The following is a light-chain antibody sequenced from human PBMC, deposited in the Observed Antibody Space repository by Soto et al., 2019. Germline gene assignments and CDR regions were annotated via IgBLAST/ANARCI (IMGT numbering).Light chain of an antibody. CDR2: DAS. V-gene: IGKV3D-20*02. J-gene: IGKJ1*01. CDR3: QQRDIWPWT. Sequence: EFVLTQSPGTLSLSPGERATLSCRASQTVRNNYLAWYQQKPGQAPRLLIYDASSRATGIPARFSGSGSGTDFTLTISSLEPEDFAVYYCQQRDIWPWTFGQGTKVDIK. CDR1: QTVRNNY.